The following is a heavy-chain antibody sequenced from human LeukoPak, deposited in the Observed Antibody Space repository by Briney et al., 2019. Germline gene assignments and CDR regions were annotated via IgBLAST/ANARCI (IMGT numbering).Heavy chain of an antibody. V-gene: IGHV3-64*01. D-gene: IGHD5-18*01. CDR3: ARARGYSYGEFDY. CDR1: GFTFSSYA. J-gene: IGHJ4*02. CDR2: ISSNGGST. Sequence: PGGSLRLSRAASGFTFSSYAMHWVRQAPGKGLEYVSAISSNGGSTYYANSVKGRFTISRDNSKNTLYLQMGSLRAEDMAVYYCARARGYSYGEFDYWGQGTLVTVSS.